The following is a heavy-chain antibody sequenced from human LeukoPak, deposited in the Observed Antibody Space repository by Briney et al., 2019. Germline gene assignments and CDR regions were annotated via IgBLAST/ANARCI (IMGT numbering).Heavy chain of an antibody. CDR3: ARDRVGATDYFDY. Sequence: GGSLRLSCAASGITFSRFWMSWVRQAPGKGLQWVANINRDGSEKHYVDSVKGRFTISRDNAENSLYLQMSSLRAEDTAVYYCARDRVGATDYFDYWGQGTLVTVSS. CDR2: INRDGSEK. CDR1: GITFSRFW. V-gene: IGHV3-7*01. D-gene: IGHD1-26*01. J-gene: IGHJ4*02.